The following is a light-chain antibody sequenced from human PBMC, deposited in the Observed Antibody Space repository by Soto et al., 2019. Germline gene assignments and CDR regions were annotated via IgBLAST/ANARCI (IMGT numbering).Light chain of an antibody. CDR2: GAS. Sequence: EIVLTQSTGTLSLSPGERATLSCRASQSVSSSYLAWYQQKPGQAPRLLIYGASTRATGIPARFSGSGSGTEFTLTISSLQSEDFAVYYCQQYNNWPLTFGGGTKVDI. J-gene: IGKJ4*01. CDR3: QQYNNWPLT. V-gene: IGKV3-15*01. CDR1: QSVSSSY.